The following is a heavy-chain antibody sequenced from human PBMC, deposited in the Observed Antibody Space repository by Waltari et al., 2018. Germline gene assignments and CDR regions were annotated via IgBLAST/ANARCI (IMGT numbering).Heavy chain of an antibody. CDR2: IIPIFGTA. V-gene: IGHV1-69*05. CDR1: GGPFSSSA. J-gene: IGHJ6*02. D-gene: IGHD3-3*01. CDR3: ARGDTIFGVVIRMDV. Sequence: QVQLVQSGAEVKKPGSSVTVSCTASGGPFSSSAISWVRKARGHGREWMGGIIPIFGTANYAQKFQGRVTITTDVSTSTAYMELSSLRSEDTAVYYCARGDTIFGVVIRMDVWGQGTTVTVSS.